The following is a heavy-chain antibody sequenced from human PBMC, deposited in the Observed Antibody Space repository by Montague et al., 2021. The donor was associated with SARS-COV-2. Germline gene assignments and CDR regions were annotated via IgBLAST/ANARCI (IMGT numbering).Heavy chain of an antibody. Sequence: TLSLTCTVSGGSISNGGYYCSWIRQQPGKGLEWIGYMYESGSTYYNPSLTSRVTMSLDTSKNQFSLKLSSVAAADTGVYYCARGDGVVVAALDIWGQGTMVTVSS. J-gene: IGHJ3*02. D-gene: IGHD2-15*01. CDR2: MYESGST. CDR3: ARGDGVVVAALDI. CDR1: GGSISNGGYY. V-gene: IGHV4-31*03.